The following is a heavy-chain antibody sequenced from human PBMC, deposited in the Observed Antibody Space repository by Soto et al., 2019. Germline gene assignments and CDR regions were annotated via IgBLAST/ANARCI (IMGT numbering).Heavy chain of an antibody. CDR3: ARRAVTTYHFFDY. V-gene: IGHV3-21*06. D-gene: IGHD4-17*01. CDR1: GFTFSSFD. Sequence: EVQLVESGGGLVKPGGSLRLSCATSGFTFSSFDMDWVRQAPGKGLEWVSSIHRASTYIYYADSVRGRFTISRDNAKSSLYLQMNSLTVEDTAVHYCARRAVTTYHFFDYWGQGALVTVSS. J-gene: IGHJ4*02. CDR2: IHRASTYI.